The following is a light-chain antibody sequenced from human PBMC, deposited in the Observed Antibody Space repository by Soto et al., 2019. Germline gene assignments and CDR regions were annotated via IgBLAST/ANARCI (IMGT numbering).Light chain of an antibody. J-gene: IGKJ1*01. CDR1: QSVSSNY. CDR3: QQYGSSPWT. CDR2: GAS. Sequence: EIVLTQSPGTLSLSPGERATLSCRASQSVSSNYVAWCQQKPGQAPRLLIYGASTRATGVPDRFSGSGSGTDFTLSISRLEPDDFAVYYCQQYGSSPWTIGQGTKVEIQ. V-gene: IGKV3-20*01.